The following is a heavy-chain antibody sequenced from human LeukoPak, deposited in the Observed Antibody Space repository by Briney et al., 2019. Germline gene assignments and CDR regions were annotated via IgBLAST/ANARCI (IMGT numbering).Heavy chain of an antibody. Sequence: ASVKVSCEASGYTFTSYYMHWVRQAPGQGLEWMGIINPSGGSTSYAQKFQGRVTMARDMSTSTVYMELSSLRSEDTAVYYCARRSESVYYDSSGYQNYFDYWGQGTLVTVSS. J-gene: IGHJ4*02. D-gene: IGHD3-22*01. CDR2: INPSGGST. CDR3: ARRSESVYYDSSGYQNYFDY. CDR1: GYTFTSYY. V-gene: IGHV1-46*01.